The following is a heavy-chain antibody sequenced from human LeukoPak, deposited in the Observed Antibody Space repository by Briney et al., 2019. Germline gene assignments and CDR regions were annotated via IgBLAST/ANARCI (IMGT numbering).Heavy chain of an antibody. CDR1: GASISSSSYY. CDR2: LYYSGST. J-gene: IGHJ4*02. Sequence: SETLSLTCTVSGASISSSSYYWGWIRQPPGKGLEWIGSLYYSGSTYYNPSLKSRVTISVDTSKNQLSLKLSSVTAADTAVYYCARLKATVSIHAYFDSWGQGTLVTVSS. D-gene: IGHD4-17*01. V-gene: IGHV4-39*07. CDR3: ARLKATVSIHAYFDS.